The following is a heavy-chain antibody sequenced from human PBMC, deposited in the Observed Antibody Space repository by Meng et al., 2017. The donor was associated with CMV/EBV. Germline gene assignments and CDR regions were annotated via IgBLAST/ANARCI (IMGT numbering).Heavy chain of an antibody. J-gene: IGHJ6*02. D-gene: IGHD3-10*01. CDR2: IYYSGST. Sequence: SWVRQAPGKGLEWIGYIYYSGSTYYNPSLKSRVTISVDTSKNQFSLKLSSVTAADTAVYYCARGPMVRGVIGYYYYGMDVWGQGTTVTVSS. V-gene: IGHV4-30-4*08. CDR3: ARGPMVRGVIGYYYYGMDV.